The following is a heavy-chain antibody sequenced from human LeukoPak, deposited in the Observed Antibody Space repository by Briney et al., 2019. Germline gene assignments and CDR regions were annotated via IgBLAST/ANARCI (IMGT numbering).Heavy chain of an antibody. Sequence: SETLSLTCTVSGGSISSSSYYWGWIRQPPGKGLEWIGSIYYSGSTYYNPSLKSRVTISVDTSKNQFSLKLSSVTAADTAVYYCASSGPQGAAKDYWGQGTLVTVSS. CDR1: GGSISSSSYY. CDR2: IYYSGST. D-gene: IGHD3-10*01. V-gene: IGHV4-39*07. J-gene: IGHJ4*02. CDR3: ASSGPQGAAKDY.